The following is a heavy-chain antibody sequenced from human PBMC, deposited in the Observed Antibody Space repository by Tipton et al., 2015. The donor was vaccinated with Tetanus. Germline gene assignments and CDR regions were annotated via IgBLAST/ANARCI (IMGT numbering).Heavy chain of an antibody. CDR3: TSGNTLDY. D-gene: IGHD1-14*01. CDR1: GLSLSRDT. Sequence: SLRLSCAASGLSLSRDTMNWVRQAPGKGLEWISYISVSGATIFYADSVKGRFTISRDNAQSSLFLQMTSLRAEDTAVYYCTSGNTLDYWGLGTLVTVSS. V-gene: IGHV3-48*03. J-gene: IGHJ4*02. CDR2: ISVSGATI.